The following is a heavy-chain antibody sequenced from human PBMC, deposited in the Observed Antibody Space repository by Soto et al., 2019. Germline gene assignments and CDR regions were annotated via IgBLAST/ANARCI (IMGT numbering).Heavy chain of an antibody. Sequence: QDHLVQSGAEVKKPGASVKVSCKGSGYAFTTYGITWVRQAPGQGLEWMGWISAHNGNTNYAQKLQGRVTVTRDTSTSKAYMELRSLRSDATAVYYCARGRYGDYWGQGALVTVSS. V-gene: IGHV1-18*01. CDR3: ARGRYGDY. D-gene: IGHD1-1*01. CDR1: GYAFTTYG. CDR2: ISAHNGNT. J-gene: IGHJ4*02.